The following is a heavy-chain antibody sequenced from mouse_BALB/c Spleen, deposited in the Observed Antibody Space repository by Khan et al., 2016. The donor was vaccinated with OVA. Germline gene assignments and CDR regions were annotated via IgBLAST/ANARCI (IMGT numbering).Heavy chain of an antibody. CDR2: INPSNGRT. V-gene: IGHV1S81*02. D-gene: IGHD6-1*01. Sequence: QVQLQQPGAELVKPGASVKLSCKASGYTFTSYWMHWVKQRPGKGLEWIGEINPSNGRTNYNEKFKSKATLTVDKSSSTAYMQISSQTSEDSAVYYCARVITMDYWGQGTTLTVSS. CDR1: GYTFTSYW. CDR3: ARVITMDY. J-gene: IGHJ2*01.